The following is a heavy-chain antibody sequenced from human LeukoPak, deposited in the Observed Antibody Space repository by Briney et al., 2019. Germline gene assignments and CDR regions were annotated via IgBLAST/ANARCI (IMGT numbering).Heavy chain of an antibody. V-gene: IGHV1-3*01. CDR3: ARLYYYDSNGYYPGFDF. CDR1: GYTFTNYA. D-gene: IGHD3-22*01. CDR2: INAGNDYT. J-gene: IGHJ4*02. Sequence: AASVKVSCKASGYTFTNYALHWVRQAPGQRLEWMGWINAGNDYTKYSQKFQDRVTITRDTSASTAYMELSSLRSEDTAVYHCARLYYYDSNGYYPGFDFWGQGTLVTVSS.